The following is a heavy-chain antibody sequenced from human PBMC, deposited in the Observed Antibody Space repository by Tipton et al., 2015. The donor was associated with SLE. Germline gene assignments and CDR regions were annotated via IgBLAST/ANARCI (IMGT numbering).Heavy chain of an antibody. CDR1: GFTVRSTY. V-gene: IGHV3-53*05. J-gene: IGHJ1*01. CDR3: VKDRVQH. Sequence: SLRLSCAASGFTVRSTYMTWVRQAPGKGLEWVSVLYSGGTTYYAASVRGRFTISRDNAKNSLYLQMNSLRTEDTALYYCVKDRVQHWGQGTLVTVSS. CDR2: LYSGGTT.